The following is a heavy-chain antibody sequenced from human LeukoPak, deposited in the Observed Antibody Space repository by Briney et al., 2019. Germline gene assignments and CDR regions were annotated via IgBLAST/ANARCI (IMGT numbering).Heavy chain of an antibody. CDR3: ARVLCCGDSVRVVRVFDI. Sequence: SQTLSLTCTVSGGSISSGCYYWSWIRQHPWKGLECIGYIYYSGNTNYNPPLKSRVTISVDPAKNKFSLKLSSVTAADTAVYYCARVLCCGDSVRVVRVFDIWGQGTMVTVSS. CDR1: GGSISSGCYY. J-gene: IGHJ3*02. CDR2: IYYSGNT. V-gene: IGHV4-31*03. D-gene: IGHD4-17*01.